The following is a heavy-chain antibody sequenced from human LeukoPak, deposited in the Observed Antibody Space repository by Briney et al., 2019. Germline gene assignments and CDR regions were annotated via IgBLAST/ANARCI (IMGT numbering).Heavy chain of an antibody. CDR3: ATSRLQDPPDYYYYYMDV. CDR2: FDPEDGET. D-gene: IGHD4-11*01. J-gene: IGHJ6*03. Sequence: ASVKVSCKVSGYTLTELSIHWVRQAPGKGLEWKGGFDPEDGETIYAQKFQGRVTMTEDTSTDTAYMELSSLRSEDTAVYYCATSRLQDPPDYYYYYMDVWGKGTTVTVSS. V-gene: IGHV1-24*01. CDR1: GYTLTELS.